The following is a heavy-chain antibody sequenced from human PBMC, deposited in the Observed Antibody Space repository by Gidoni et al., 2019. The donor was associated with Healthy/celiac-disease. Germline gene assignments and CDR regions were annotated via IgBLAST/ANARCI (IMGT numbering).Heavy chain of an antibody. CDR3: ARVGPTPIAAAGTGGYYYYYGMDV. CDR2: IYTSGST. D-gene: IGHD6-13*01. J-gene: IGHJ6*02. Sequence: QVQLQESGPGLVKPSETLSLTCTVPGGSLRSYYWRCIRQPAGKGLEWIGRIYTSGSTNYNPSLKSRVTMSVDTSKNQFSLKLSSVTAADTAVYYCARVGPTPIAAAGTGGYYYYYGMDVWGQGTTVTVSS. CDR1: GGSLRSYY. V-gene: IGHV4-4*07.